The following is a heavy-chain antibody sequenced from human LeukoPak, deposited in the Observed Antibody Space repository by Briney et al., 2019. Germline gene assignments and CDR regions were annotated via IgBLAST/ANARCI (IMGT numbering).Heavy chain of an antibody. CDR3: ASISARLLYGMDV. CDR2: IKQDGSEK. V-gene: IGHV3-7*01. D-gene: IGHD5-12*01. J-gene: IGHJ6*02. CDR1: GFTFSSYW. Sequence: GGSLRLPCAASGFTFSSYWMSWVRQAPGKGLEWVANIKQDGSEKYYVDSVKGRFTISRDNAKNSLYLQMNSLRAEDTAVYYCASISARLLYGMDVWGQGTTVTVSS.